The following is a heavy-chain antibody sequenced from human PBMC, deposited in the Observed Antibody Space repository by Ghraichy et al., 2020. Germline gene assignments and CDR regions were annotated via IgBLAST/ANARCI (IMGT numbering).Heavy chain of an antibody. D-gene: IGHD3-22*01. CDR2: VFYSGST. Sequence: TLSLTCTVSGGSISSFYWSWIRQPPGKGLEWIGYVFYSGSTNYNPSLKSRVTISVDTSKNQFSLKLSSVTAADTAVYYCARDSSGYSRFDYWGQGTLVTVSS. V-gene: IGHV4-59*01. CDR1: GGSISSFY. CDR3: ARDSSGYSRFDY. J-gene: IGHJ4*02.